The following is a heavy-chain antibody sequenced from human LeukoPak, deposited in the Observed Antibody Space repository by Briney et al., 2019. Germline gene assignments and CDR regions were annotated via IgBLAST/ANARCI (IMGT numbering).Heavy chain of an antibody. CDR2: IYYSGST. D-gene: IGHD2-21*01. Sequence: SETLSLTCAVYGGSFSGYYWSWIRQPPGKGLEWIGYIYYSGSTYYNPSLKSRVTISVDTSKNQFSLKLSSVTAADTAVYYCARDLLYCGGDCGFDPWGQGTLVTVSS. CDR1: GGSFSGYY. J-gene: IGHJ5*02. V-gene: IGHV4-30-4*08. CDR3: ARDLLYCGGDCGFDP.